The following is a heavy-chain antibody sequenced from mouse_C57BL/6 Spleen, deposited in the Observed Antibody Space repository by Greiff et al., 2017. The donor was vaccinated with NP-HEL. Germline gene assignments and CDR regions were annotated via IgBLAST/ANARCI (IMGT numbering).Heavy chain of an antibody. V-gene: IGHV5-17*01. D-gene: IGHD1-1*01. Sequence: EVKLMESGGGLVKPGGSLKLSCAASGFTFSDYGMHWVRQAPEKGLEWVAYISSGSSTIYYADTVKGRFTISRDNAKNTLFLQMTSLRSEDTAMYYCARGVEGAWFAYWGQGTLVTVSA. CDR3: ARGVEGAWFAY. CDR2: ISSGSSTI. J-gene: IGHJ3*01. CDR1: GFTFSDYG.